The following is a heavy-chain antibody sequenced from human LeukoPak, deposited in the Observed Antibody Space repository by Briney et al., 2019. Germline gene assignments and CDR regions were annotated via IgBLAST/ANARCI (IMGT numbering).Heavy chain of an antibody. CDR2: IYYSGST. V-gene: IGHV4-59*01. CDR3: ARXXTPPLGMDV. D-gene: IGHD2-15*01. Sequence: SETLSLTCTVSGGSISSYYWSWIRQPPGKGLEWIGYIYYSGSTNYNPSLKSRVTISVDTSKNQFSLKLSSVTAADTAVYYCARXXTPPLGMDVWGQGTTVTVSS. CDR1: GGSISSYY. J-gene: IGHJ6*02.